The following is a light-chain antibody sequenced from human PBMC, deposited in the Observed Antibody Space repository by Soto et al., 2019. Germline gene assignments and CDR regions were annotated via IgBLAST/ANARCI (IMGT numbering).Light chain of an antibody. CDR3: SSYSISTAYL. V-gene: IGLV2-14*01. CDR2: EVS. J-gene: IGLJ1*01. Sequence: QSALTQPASVSGSLGQSITISCTGTNRDVGGYDYVSWYQLHPGKAPKLMVFEVSNRPSGVSYRFSGSKSGNTASLTISGLQAEDEADYFCSSYSISTAYLFGTGTKVTVL. CDR1: NRDVGGYDY.